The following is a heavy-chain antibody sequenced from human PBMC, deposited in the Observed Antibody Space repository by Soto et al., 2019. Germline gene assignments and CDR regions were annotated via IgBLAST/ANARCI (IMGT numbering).Heavy chain of an antibody. CDR3: ARLAVMDV. V-gene: IGHV4-39*01. J-gene: IGHJ6*02. CDR1: GASITTENIY. CDR2: IYYSGRT. Sequence: QLHLQESGPGLVRPSETLSLTCSVSGASITTENIYWGWIRQPPGKGLEWIASIYYSGRTNYNPSLQRRATISVDTSRNEISLRVTSVTAADTAVYYCARLAVMDVWGQGTTVTVSS.